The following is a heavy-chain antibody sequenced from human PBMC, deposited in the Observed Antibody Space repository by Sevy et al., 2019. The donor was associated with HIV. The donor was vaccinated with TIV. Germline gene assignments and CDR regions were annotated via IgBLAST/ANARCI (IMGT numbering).Heavy chain of an antibody. J-gene: IGHJ4*02. CDR2: IYHSGTT. CDR1: GGSVSSGSNY. V-gene: IGHV4-61*01. D-gene: IGHD2-2*01. CDR3: VRDMAFNMPPDY. Sequence: SETLSLTCTVSGGSVSSGSNYWTWIRQPPGKGLEWIGFIYHSGTTEYNPSLNSRVNIALDTSKNQFSLKLSSVTAADTAVYFCVRDMAFNMPPDYWGQGTLVTVSS.